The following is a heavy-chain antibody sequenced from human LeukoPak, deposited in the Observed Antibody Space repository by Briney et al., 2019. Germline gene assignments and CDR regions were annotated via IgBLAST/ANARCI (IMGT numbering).Heavy chain of an antibody. Sequence: ASVKVSCKASGYTFTGYYMHWVRQAPGQGLEWMGWINPNSGGTNYAQKFQGRVTMTRDTSISTAYMGLSRLRSDDTAVYYCAASYGDYVLYFQHWGQGTLVTVSS. CDR2: INPNSGGT. D-gene: IGHD4-17*01. CDR3: AASYGDYVLYFQH. J-gene: IGHJ1*01. CDR1: GYTFTGYY. V-gene: IGHV1-2*02.